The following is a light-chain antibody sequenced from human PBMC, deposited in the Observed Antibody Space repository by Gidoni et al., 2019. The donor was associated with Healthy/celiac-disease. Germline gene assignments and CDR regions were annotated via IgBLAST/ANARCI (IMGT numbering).Light chain of an antibody. Sequence: EVVMTQSPATLSVSPGERATLSCRASESVSSNLAWYPLKPGQAPRLLIHGASTRATGIPARFSGSGSGTEFTLTISGLQSEDFAVYYCQQYNFWPPRITFGGGTKVEIK. CDR3: QQYNFWPPRIT. J-gene: IGKJ4*01. V-gene: IGKV3-15*01. CDR2: GAS. CDR1: ESVSSN.